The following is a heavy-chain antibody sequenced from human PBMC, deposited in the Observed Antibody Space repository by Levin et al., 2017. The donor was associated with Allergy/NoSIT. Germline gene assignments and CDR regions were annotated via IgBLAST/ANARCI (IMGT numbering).Heavy chain of an antibody. CDR1: GFTFSSYS. V-gene: IGHV3-48*01. D-gene: IGHD3-10*01. CDR2: ISSSSSTI. Sequence: GGSLRLSCAASGFTFSSYSMNWVRQAPGKGLEWVSYISSSSSTIYYADSAKGRFTISRDNAKNSLYLQMNSLRAEDTAVYYCARDWFMDVWGKGTTVTVSS. J-gene: IGHJ6*03. CDR3: ARDWFMDV.